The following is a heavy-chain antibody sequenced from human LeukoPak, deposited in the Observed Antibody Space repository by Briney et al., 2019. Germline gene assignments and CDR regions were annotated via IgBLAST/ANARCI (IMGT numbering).Heavy chain of an antibody. CDR1: GFTFSSYW. CDR2: INSDGSST. D-gene: IGHD1-1*01. Sequence: GGPLRLSRAASGFTFSSYWMHWVRQAPGKGLVWVSRINSDGSSTSYADSVKGRFTISRDNAKNTLYLQMNSLRAEDTAVYYCAKVEVASTGTSAFDIWGQGTMVTVSS. V-gene: IGHV3-74*01. J-gene: IGHJ3*02. CDR3: AKVEVASTGTSAFDI.